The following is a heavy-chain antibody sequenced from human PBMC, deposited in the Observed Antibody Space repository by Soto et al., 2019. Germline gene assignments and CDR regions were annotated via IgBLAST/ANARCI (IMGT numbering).Heavy chain of an antibody. Sequence: QVQLVQSGAEVKNPGASVKVSCKASGYTFTRYGIGWARQAPGLGLGWMGWLNTYNCNTNYGQNVQGRVTLTTDTSTSTAYMELRRLRSNDTAIYYCAMVDVYVTPSPQDVWGQGTTVIVSS. CDR1: GYTFTRYG. D-gene: IGHD3-16*01. CDR3: AMVDVYVTPSPQDV. J-gene: IGHJ6*02. CDR2: LNTYNCNT. V-gene: IGHV1-18*01.